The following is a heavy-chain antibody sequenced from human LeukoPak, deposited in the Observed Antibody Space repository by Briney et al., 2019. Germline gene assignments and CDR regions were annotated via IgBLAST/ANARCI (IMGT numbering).Heavy chain of an antibody. CDR2: IRDDGSNK. V-gene: IGHV3-30*02. CDR1: GFTFSGYG. D-gene: IGHD6-19*01. J-gene: IGHJ4*02. Sequence: PGGSLRLSCAASGFTFSGYGMHWVRQAPGKGLEWVAFIRDDGSNKYYADSVKGRFTISRDNSNNTLYLPMNSLRAEDTAVYYCARILSSGWGELGYWGQGTLVTVSS. CDR3: ARILSSGWGELGY.